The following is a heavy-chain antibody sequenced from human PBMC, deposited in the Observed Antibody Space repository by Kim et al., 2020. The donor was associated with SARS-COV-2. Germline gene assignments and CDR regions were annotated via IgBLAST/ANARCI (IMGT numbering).Heavy chain of an antibody. CDR2: TYYRSKWYN. CDR1: GDSVSSNSAA. V-gene: IGHV6-1*01. D-gene: IGHD3-9*01. Sequence: SQTLSLTCAISGDSVSSNSAAWNWIRQSPSRGLEWLGRTYYRSKWYNDYAVSVKSRITINPDTSKNQFSLQLNSVTPEDTAVYYCARDIDWLLYGHGSNFDYWGQGTLVTVSS. J-gene: IGHJ4*02. CDR3: ARDIDWLLYGHGSNFDY.